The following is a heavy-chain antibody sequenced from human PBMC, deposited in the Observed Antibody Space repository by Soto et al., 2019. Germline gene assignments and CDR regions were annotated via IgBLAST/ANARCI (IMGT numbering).Heavy chain of an antibody. D-gene: IGHD6-19*01. CDR1: GYSFTNYG. CDR3: ARARGVAPPVAGNPHYYYYMDV. V-gene: IGHV1-18*01. CDR2: ISAFNGNT. J-gene: IGHJ6*03. Sequence: QDTLVESGDEVKKPGASVTVSCKASGYSFTNYGVTWVRQAPGQGLEWMGWISAFNGNTHYAQNLQGRVTMTRDASTSTANMELRSLRSDDTAVYYCARARGVAPPVAGNPHYYYYMDVWGKGTTVTVSS.